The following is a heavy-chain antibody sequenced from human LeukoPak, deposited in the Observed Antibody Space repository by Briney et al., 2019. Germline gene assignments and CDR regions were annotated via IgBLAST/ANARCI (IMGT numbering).Heavy chain of an antibody. J-gene: IGHJ4*02. CDR2: IKQDGSEK. CDR3: AKESIAAAGTFLDY. D-gene: IGHD6-13*01. V-gene: IGHV3-7*03. Sequence: GGSLRLSCAASGFTFSSYWMSWVRQAPGKGLEWVANIKQDGSEKYYVDSVKGRFTISRDNAKNSLYLQMNSLRAEDTAVYYCAKESIAAAGTFLDYWGQGTLVTVSS. CDR1: GFTFSSYW.